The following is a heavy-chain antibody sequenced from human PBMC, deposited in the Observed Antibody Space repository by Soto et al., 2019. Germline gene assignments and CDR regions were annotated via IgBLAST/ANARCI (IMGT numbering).Heavy chain of an antibody. J-gene: IGHJ6*03. Sequence: QVQLQESGPGLVKPSETLSLTCTVSGGSISSYYWSWIRQPPGKGLDWIGYIYYSGSTNYNPSRTSRVTIAVDTSKNQFSLKLSSVPAADTAVYYCARQLGPAYYYYMAVWGKGTTVTVSS. CDR2: IYYSGST. CDR1: GGSISSYY. CDR3: ARQLGPAYYYYMAV. D-gene: IGHD6-13*01. V-gene: IGHV4-59*01.